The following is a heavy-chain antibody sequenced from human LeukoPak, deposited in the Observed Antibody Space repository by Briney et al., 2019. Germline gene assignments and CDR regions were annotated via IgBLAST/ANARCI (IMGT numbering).Heavy chain of an antibody. D-gene: IGHD1-1*01. CDR3: ARGAYNGVRGSYGMDV. Sequence: GGSLRLSCAASGFTFSSYWMSWVRQAPGKGLEWVANTKQDGSEKYYVDSVKGRFTSSRDNAKNSLYLQMNSLRAEDTAVYYCARGAYNGVRGSYGMDVWGQGTTVTVSS. CDR2: TKQDGSEK. J-gene: IGHJ6*02. V-gene: IGHV3-7*01. CDR1: GFTFSSYW.